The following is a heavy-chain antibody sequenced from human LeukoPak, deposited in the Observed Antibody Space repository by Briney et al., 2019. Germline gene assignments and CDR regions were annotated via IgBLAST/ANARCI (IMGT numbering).Heavy chain of an antibody. V-gene: IGHV4-34*01. D-gene: IGHD2-2*01. J-gene: IGHJ4*02. CDR1: GGSFSGYY. Sequence: SETLSLTCAVYGGSFSGYYWSWIRQPPGKGLXXXXXXXHSGSTNYDPSLKSRVTISVDTSKNQFSLKLSSATAADTAVYYCARGRDIVVVPAAIALWYWGQGTLVTVSS. CDR2: XXHSGST. CDR3: ARGRDIVVVPAAIALWY.